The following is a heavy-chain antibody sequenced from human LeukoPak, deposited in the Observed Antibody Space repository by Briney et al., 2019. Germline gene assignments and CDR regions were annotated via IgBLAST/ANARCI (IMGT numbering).Heavy chain of an antibody. V-gene: IGHV1-69*04. J-gene: IGHJ4*02. Sequence: SVKVSCKASGGTFSSYAISWVRQAPGQGLEWMGRIIPILGIANYAQKFQGRVTITADKSTSTAYMELSSLRSEDTAVYYCASSYYDFWSGPDYWGQGTLVTVSS. CDR2: IIPILGIA. CDR3: ASSYYDFWSGPDY. CDR1: GGTFSSYA. D-gene: IGHD3-3*01.